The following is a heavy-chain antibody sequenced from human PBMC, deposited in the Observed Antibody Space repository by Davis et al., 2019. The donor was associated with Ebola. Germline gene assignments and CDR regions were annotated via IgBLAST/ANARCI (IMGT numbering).Heavy chain of an antibody. CDR2: VTGSSDR. J-gene: IGHJ6*02. CDR1: GFTFSDYG. CDR3: ARSLKGASVSTYYGMDV. D-gene: IGHD3-16*02. V-gene: IGHV3-23*01. Sequence: GGSLRLSCAASGFTFSDYGMSWVRQAPGKGLEWVSGVTGSSDRYYADSVKGRFTISRDNSKKTVHLEMNSLRDEDTAVYYCARSLKGASVSTYYGMDVWGQGTTVTVSS.